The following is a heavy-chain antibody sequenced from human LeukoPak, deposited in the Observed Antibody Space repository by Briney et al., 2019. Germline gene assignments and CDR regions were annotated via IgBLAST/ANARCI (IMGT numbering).Heavy chain of an antibody. Sequence: PGGSLRLSCGASRFTFISSPKHWVRQGPGKRLEWVAYIAHHGNNKYYADSVKGRFTLSRDNSKGSLYLQMNSLRADDTAVYYCAKDGSWSCTDWGQGTLVRVSS. J-gene: IGHJ4*02. CDR3: AKDGSWSCTD. CDR2: IAHHGNNK. CDR1: RFTFISSP. V-gene: IGHV3-30*02. D-gene: IGHD2-8*02.